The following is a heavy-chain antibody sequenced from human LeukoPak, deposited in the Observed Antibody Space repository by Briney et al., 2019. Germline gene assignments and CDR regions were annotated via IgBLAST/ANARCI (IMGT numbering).Heavy chain of an antibody. V-gene: IGHV1-69*05. CDR2: IIPIFGTA. CDR1: GGTFSSYA. Sequence: SVKVSCKASGGTFSSYAISWVRQAPGQGLEWMGGIIPIFGTANYAQKFQGRVTITTDESTSTAYMELSSLRSEDTAVYYCARAIITMVRGVTVAAAFDFWGQGTMVTVSS. CDR3: ARAIITMVRGVTVAAAFDF. D-gene: IGHD3-10*01. J-gene: IGHJ3*01.